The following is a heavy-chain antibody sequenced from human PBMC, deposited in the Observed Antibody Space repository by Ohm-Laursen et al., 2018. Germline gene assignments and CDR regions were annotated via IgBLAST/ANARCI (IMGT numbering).Heavy chain of an antibody. D-gene: IGHD2-2*01. CDR3: ARNGSTWGRSVDY. J-gene: IGHJ4*02. CDR1: GFSFSDYF. CDR2: ISSSGSFI. Sequence: GSLRLSCAASGFSFSDYFMSWIRQAPGKGLEWISFISSSGSFIYYADSVKGRFTVSRDNAKNSLFLQMNSLRAEDTAVYYCARNGSTWGRSVDYWGQGALVTVSS. V-gene: IGHV3-11*01.